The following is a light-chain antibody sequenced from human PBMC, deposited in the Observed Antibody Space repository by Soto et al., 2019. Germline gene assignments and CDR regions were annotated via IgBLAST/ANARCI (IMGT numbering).Light chain of an antibody. V-gene: IGLV2-14*03. CDR2: DVS. Sequence: QSVLTQPASVSGSPGQSITISCTRTSSDVGGYNYVSWYQQHPGKAPKLMIYDVSNRPSGVSNRFSGSKSGNTASLTISGLQAEDEADYYCSSYRSSSTYVFGTGTKLTVL. CDR3: SSYRSSSTYV. CDR1: SSDVGGYNY. J-gene: IGLJ1*01.